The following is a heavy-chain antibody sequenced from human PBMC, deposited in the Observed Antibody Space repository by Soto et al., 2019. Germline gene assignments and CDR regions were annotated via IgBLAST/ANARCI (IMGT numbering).Heavy chain of an antibody. CDR3: TKGCTMTEYRGCADS. V-gene: IGHV3-9*01. Sequence: EVQLVESGGGLVQPGRSLRLSCAASGFIFGDFAMHWGLQVPGKGLEWVSGISWTGGVEAYEASVKGRFTISRDNARTTLFLQMNSLRTEASTLYYCTKGCTMTEYRGCADSWGQGTRVTVSS. D-gene: IGHD5-12*01. J-gene: IGHJ5*01. CDR1: GFIFGDFA. CDR2: ISWTGGVE.